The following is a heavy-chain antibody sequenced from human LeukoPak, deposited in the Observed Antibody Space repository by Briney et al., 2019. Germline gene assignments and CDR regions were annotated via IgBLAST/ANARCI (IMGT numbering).Heavy chain of an antibody. CDR1: GFTFGRYS. CDR3: AGGESEYTSSGDFAY. V-gene: IGHV3-48*01. D-gene: IGHD6-6*01. CDR2: VSSSSSTI. Sequence: PGGSLRLSCAASGFTFGRYSMNWVRQAPGKGLEWVSYVSSSSSTIYYGDSVRGRFTVSRDNANNLLYLQMNSLRAEDTAVYYCAGGESEYTSSGDFAYWGQGTLATVSS. J-gene: IGHJ4*02.